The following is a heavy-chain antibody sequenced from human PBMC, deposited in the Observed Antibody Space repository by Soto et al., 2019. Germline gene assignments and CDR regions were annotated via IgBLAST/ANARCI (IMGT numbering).Heavy chain of an antibody. D-gene: IGHD6-19*01. CDR1: GGSISSSSYY. CDR3: ASTGIAVAGHYYYGMDV. V-gene: IGHV4-39*01. J-gene: IGHJ6*02. Sequence: SETLSLTCTVSGGSISSSSYYWGWIRQPPGKGLEWIGSIYYSGSTYYNPSLKSRVTISVDTSKNQFSLKLSSVTAADTAVYYCASTGIAVAGHYYYGMDVWGQGTTVTAP. CDR2: IYYSGST.